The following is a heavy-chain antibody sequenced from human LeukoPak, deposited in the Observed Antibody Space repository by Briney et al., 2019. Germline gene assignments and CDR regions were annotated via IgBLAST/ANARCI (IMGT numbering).Heavy chain of an antibody. CDR2: IYPGDSDT. CDR1: GYRLTSYW. D-gene: IGHD7-27*01. CDR3: ARSPPRLGYDYFDY. V-gene: IGHV5-51*01. J-gene: IGHJ4*02. Sequence: GGALKISFKGSGYRLTSYWIGWGRPRPGKGLGGMGIIYPGDSDTRYSPSFQGQVTISADKSISTAYLQWSSLKASDTAMYYCARSPPRLGYDYFDYWGQGTLVTVSS.